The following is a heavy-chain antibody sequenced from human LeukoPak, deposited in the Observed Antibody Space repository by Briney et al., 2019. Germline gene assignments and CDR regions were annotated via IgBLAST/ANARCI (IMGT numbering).Heavy chain of an antibody. CDR3: ARGDPEFDF. J-gene: IGHJ4*02. Sequence: PGGSLRLSCAASGFTFCSYEMNWVRQAPGKGLEWVSYVSSSGSTIYYADSVKGRFTISRDNAKNSLYLQMNSLRAEDTAVYYCARGDPEFDFWGQGTLVTVSS. CDR1: GFTFCSYE. CDR2: VSSSGSTI. V-gene: IGHV3-48*03.